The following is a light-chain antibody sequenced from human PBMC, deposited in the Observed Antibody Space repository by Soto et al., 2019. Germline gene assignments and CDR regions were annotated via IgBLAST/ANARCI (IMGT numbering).Light chain of an antibody. CDR2: GAS. CDR3: QQSFNTPRT. J-gene: IGKJ1*01. V-gene: IGKV1-39*01. Sequence: DIQMTQSPSSLSASVGDRVTITCRASQSIRTYVNWYQQKPGKAPNLLIYGASSLQSGVPSRFSGSGSGTDFTLTISSLQPDEFATYYCQQSFNTPRTFGQGTKVDIK. CDR1: QSIRTY.